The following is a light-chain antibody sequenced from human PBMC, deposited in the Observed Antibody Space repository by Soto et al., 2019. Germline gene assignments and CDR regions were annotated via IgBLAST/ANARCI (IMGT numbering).Light chain of an antibody. CDR1: QSISSW. J-gene: IGKJ1*01. V-gene: IGKV1-5*03. CDR3: QQYNRYWT. Sequence: DIQMTQSPSTLSASVGDRVTITCRASQSISSWLAWYQQKPGKAPKLVIYKASSLESGVPSRFSGSGSGTEFTLTISSLQPDDFATYYCQQYNRYWTFGQGTKVDTK. CDR2: KAS.